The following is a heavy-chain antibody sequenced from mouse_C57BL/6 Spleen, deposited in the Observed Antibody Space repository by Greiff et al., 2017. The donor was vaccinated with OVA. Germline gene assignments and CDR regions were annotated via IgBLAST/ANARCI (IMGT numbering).Heavy chain of an antibody. CDR1: GFTFSDYG. J-gene: IGHJ3*01. D-gene: IGHD1-1*01. CDR2: ISSGSSTI. Sequence: DVHLVESGGGLVKPGGSLKLSCAASGFTFSDYGMHWVRQAPEKGLEWVAYISSGSSTIYYADTVKGRFTISRDNAKNTLFLQMTSLRSEDTAMYYCASHYYGSSPFAYWGQGTLVTVSA. CDR3: ASHYYGSSPFAY. V-gene: IGHV5-17*01.